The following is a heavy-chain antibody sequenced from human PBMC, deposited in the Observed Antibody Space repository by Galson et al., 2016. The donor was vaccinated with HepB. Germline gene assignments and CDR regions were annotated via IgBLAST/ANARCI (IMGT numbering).Heavy chain of an antibody. Sequence: SLRLSCAASGFPFSTYCMTWVRQAPGKGPEWVAVIKPDGREIQYVDSVKGRFTISRDDGKNSLYLQMNSLRADDTAVYYCAREGEGGFDYWGQGTLVTVSS. J-gene: IGHJ4*02. V-gene: IGHV3-7*03. CDR2: IKPDGREI. CDR1: GFPFSTYC. D-gene: IGHD1-26*01. CDR3: AREGEGGFDY.